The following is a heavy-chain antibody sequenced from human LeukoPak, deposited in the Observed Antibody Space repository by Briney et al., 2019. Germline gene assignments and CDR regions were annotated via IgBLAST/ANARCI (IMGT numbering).Heavy chain of an antibody. CDR3: ARPGKSGIYYKYYFEY. Sequence: GESLKISCKGSGFTFTNYWIGWVRQMPGKGLEWMGIIYPGDSNIIYSPSFQGQVTISADKSIKTAYLQWSSLKASDTAMYYCARPGKSGIYYKYYFEYWGQGTLVTVSS. V-gene: IGHV5-51*01. CDR2: IYPGDSNI. CDR1: GFTFTNYW. J-gene: IGHJ4*02. D-gene: IGHD3-10*01.